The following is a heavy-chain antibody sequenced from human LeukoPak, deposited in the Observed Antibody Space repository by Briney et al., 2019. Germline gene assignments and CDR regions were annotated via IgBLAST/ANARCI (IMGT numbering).Heavy chain of an antibody. V-gene: IGHV1-2*02. CDR3: ARDVDSSYCGGDCYGEDDY. D-gene: IGHD2-21*02. CDR1: GYTFTGYY. J-gene: IGHJ4*02. CDR2: INPNSGGT. Sequence: ASVKVSCKASGYTFTGYYMHWVRQAPGQGLEWMGWINPNSGGTNYAQKFQGRVTMIRDTSISTAYMELSRLRSDDTAVYYCARDVDSSYCGGDCYGEDDYWGQGTLVTVSS.